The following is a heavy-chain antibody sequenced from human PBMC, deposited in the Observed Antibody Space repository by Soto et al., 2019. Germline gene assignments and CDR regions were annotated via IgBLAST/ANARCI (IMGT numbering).Heavy chain of an antibody. J-gene: IGHJ4*02. Sequence: QVQLQESGPGQVKPSETLSLTCTVSGGSVNSGGYYWSWIRQPPGKVLEWIGLIFYNGRTSYNPSLGSRVNISADTSKSISSLNLNLVTAADTAVYYCARGDHGPRRFYFDTWGQGTLVTVSS. CDR2: IFYNGRT. CDR1: GGSVNSGGYY. CDR3: ARGDHGPRRFYFDT. V-gene: IGHV4-61*03. D-gene: IGHD2-8*01.